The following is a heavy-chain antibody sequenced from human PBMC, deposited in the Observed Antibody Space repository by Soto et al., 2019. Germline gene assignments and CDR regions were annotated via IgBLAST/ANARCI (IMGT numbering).Heavy chain of an antibody. D-gene: IGHD2-15*01. Sequence: QVQLVESGGGVVQPGKSLRLSCAASGFIFSNYGMHWVRQAPGKGLEWVALISFDGKNRNYADSVKGRFTIYRDNPKNKRYLEMNSLRPEDTAFYYCAKRGGVVGGSEHPFFEYWGQGTLVTVSS. CDR1: GFIFSNYG. J-gene: IGHJ4*02. V-gene: IGHV3-30*18. CDR3: AKRGGVVGGSEHPFFEY. CDR2: ISFDGKNR.